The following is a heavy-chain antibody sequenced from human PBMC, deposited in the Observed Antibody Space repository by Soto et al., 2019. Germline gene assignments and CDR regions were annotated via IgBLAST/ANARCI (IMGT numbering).Heavy chain of an antibody. CDR3: ASQDYSSSTDASFLVNGYFDL. CDR1: GGSISSSKW. Sequence: QMQLQESGPGLVKPSGTLSLTCGVSGGSISSSKWWTWVRQPPGKGPEWIGEIYHSGSTNYNPSRPIQVTRSLYKSKSQFYLTLTSVTAADTAVYYCASQDYSSSTDASFLVNGYFDLWGRGILVTVSS. J-gene: IGHJ2*01. V-gene: IGHV4-4*02. CDR2: IYHSGST. D-gene: IGHD6-6*01.